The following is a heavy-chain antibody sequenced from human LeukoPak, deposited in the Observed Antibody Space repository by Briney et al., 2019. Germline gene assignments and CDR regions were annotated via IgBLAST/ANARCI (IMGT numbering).Heavy chain of an antibody. J-gene: IGHJ4*02. CDR3: ARVMSGRTYYYDSSGYYGYYFDY. CDR2: IYHSGST. V-gene: IGHV4-38-2*02. D-gene: IGHD3-22*01. CDR1: GYSISSGYY. Sequence: PSETLSLTCTVSGYSISSGYYWGWIRQPPGKGLEWIGSIYHSGSTYYNPSLKSRVTISVDTSKNQSSLKLSSVTAADTAVYYCARVMSGRTYYYDSSGYYGYYFDYWGQGTLVTVSS.